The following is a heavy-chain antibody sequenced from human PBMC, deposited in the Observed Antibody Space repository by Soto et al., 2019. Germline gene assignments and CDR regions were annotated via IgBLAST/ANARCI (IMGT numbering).Heavy chain of an antibody. Sequence: QVQLVESGGGVVQPGRSLRLSCAASGFTFSSYAMHWVRQAPGKGLEWVAVISYDGSNKYYADSVKGRFTISRDNSKNTLYLQMNSLRAEDTAVYYCARFSSHSNVIIHAFDIWGQGTMVTVSS. CDR1: GFTFSSYA. J-gene: IGHJ3*02. D-gene: IGHD4-4*01. CDR3: ARFSSHSNVIIHAFDI. CDR2: ISYDGSNK. V-gene: IGHV3-30-3*01.